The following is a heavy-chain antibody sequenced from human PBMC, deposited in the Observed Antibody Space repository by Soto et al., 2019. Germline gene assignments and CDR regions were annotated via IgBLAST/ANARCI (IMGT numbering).Heavy chain of an antibody. CDR2: ISGSGGST. CDR3: ASTGSGGNYYYYGMDV. CDR1: GFTFSSYA. V-gene: IGHV3-23*01. D-gene: IGHD3-10*01. Sequence: GGSLRLSCAASGFTFSSYAMSWVRQAPGKGLEWVSAISGSGGSTYYADSVKGRFTISRDNSKNTLYLQMNSLRAEDTAVYYCASTGSGGNYYYYGMDVWGQGTTGTVSS. J-gene: IGHJ6*02.